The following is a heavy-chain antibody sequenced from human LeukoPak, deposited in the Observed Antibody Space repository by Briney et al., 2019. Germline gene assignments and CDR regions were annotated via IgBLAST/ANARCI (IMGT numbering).Heavy chain of an antibody. CDR3: AKAGYSGSYFSSFDY. D-gene: IGHD1-26*01. CDR2: IVGSGADT. V-gene: IGHV3-23*01. J-gene: IGHJ4*02. CDR1: GFTFSTYA. Sequence: GGSLRLSCAASGFTFSTYAMNWVRHTPGKGLEWVSSIVGSGADTYYADSVKGRFTISRDNSKNTLYLQMDSLRAEDTALYYCAKAGYSGSYFSSFDYWGQGTLVTVSS.